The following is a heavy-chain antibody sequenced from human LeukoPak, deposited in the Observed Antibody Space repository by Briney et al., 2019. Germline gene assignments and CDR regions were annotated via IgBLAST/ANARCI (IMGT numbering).Heavy chain of an antibody. J-gene: IGHJ5*02. V-gene: IGHV4-59*12. Sequence: SETLSLTCTVSGGSINNYYWSWIRQPPGKGLEWIGYIYYSGSTNYNPSLKSRVNISIDTSKNQFSLKLNSVSAADTAVYYCARVVAAAGNNWFDPWGQGTLVTVSS. CDR3: ARVVAAAGNNWFDP. CDR1: GGSINNYY. CDR2: IYYSGST. D-gene: IGHD6-13*01.